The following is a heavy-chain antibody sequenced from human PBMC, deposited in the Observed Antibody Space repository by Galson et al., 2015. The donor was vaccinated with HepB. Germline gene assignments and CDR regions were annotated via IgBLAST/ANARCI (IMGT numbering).Heavy chain of an antibody. D-gene: IGHD6-19*01. J-gene: IGHJ4*02. CDR3: ARVVLSIAVAGTDMDY. CDR2: ISYDGSNK. Sequence: SLRLSCAASGFTFSSYAMHWVRQAPGKGLEWVAVISYDGSNKYYADSVKGRFTISRDNSKNTLYLQMNSLRAEDTAVYYCARVVLSIAVAGTDMDYWGQGTLVTVSS. V-gene: IGHV3-30-3*01. CDR1: GFTFSSYA.